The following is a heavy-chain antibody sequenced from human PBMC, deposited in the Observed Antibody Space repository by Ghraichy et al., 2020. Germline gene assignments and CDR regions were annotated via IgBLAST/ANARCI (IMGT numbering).Heavy chain of an antibody. CDR1: GYTFTSYA. D-gene: IGHD3-10*01. CDR2: INTNTGNP. Sequence: ASVKVSCKASGYTFTSYAINWVRQAPGQGPEWMGWINTNTGNPRYAQDFTGRFVFSLDTSVSTAYLQISSLKAEDTAVYYCARALVRVYYYGMDVWGQGTTVTVSS. J-gene: IGHJ6*02. CDR3: ARALVRVYYYGMDV. V-gene: IGHV7-4-1*02.